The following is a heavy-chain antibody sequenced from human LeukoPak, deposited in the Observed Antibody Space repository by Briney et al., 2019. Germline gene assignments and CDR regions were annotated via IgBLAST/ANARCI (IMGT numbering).Heavy chain of an antibody. D-gene: IGHD2-15*01. Sequence: GASVKVSCKASGGTFSSYAISWVRQAPGQGLEWMGGIIPIFGTANYAQKFQGRVTITADESTSTAYMELSSLRSEDTAVYYCARGPVAAIGFRYYYYYMDVWGKGTTVTISS. J-gene: IGHJ6*03. CDR1: GGTFSSYA. CDR3: ARGPVAAIGFRYYYYYMDV. CDR2: IIPIFGTA. V-gene: IGHV1-69*13.